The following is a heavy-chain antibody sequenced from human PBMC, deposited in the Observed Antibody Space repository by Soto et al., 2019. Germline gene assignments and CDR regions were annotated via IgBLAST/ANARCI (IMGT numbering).Heavy chain of an antibody. D-gene: IGHD3-16*01. V-gene: IGHV5-51*01. CDR3: VRPNFGALTHFDF. CDR2: IFPGDSDT. J-gene: IGHJ4*02. CDR1: GYTFTNYW. Sequence: PGESLKISCKAIGYTFTNYWIGWVRQTPGKGLEWMGIIFPGDSDTRYNPSFEGQVTVSADESISTAYLQWNTLKASDTAMYHCVRPNFGALTHFDFWGQGTLVTVS.